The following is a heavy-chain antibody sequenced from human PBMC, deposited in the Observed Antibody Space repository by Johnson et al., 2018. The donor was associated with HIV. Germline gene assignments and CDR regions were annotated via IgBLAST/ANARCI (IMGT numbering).Heavy chain of an antibody. CDR1: GFIVSSKY. CDR3: ASDYGGTKDAFDI. J-gene: IGHJ3*02. Sequence: VQLVESGGGLIQPGGSLRLSCAASGFIVSSKYMSWVRQAPGKGLEWVSVIYSGGNTYYADSVKGRLTISRDNSRNRLYLQMSSLRADDTAVYYCASDYGGTKDAFDIWGQGTMVAVSS. D-gene: IGHD3-10*01. CDR2: IYSGGNT. V-gene: IGHV3-53*01.